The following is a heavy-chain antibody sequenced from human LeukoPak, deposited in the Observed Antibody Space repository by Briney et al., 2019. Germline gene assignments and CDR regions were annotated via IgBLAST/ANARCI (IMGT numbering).Heavy chain of an antibody. J-gene: IGHJ4*02. D-gene: IGHD6-19*01. CDR3: AGERGEEYSSGWYKRNYFDN. CDR1: GDSFSSVTDY. CDR2: GDYSGGT. Sequence: SETLPLTCTVSGDSFSSVTDYWAWIRQPPGKGLEWIASGDYSGGTYYNPSLESRVAISADMSKNQFSLKLTSVTGADTAVYYCAGERGEEYSSGWYKRNYFDNWGQGIRVTVSS. V-gene: IGHV4-39*07.